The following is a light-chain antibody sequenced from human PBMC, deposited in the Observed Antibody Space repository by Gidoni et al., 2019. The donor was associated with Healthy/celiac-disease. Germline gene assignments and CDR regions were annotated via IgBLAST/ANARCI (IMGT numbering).Light chain of an antibody. J-gene: IGKJ3*01. Sequence: DIVLTQSPATLSLSPGERATLSCRASQCVSSYLAWYQQKPGQAPRLLIYDASNRATGIPARLSGSGSGTDFTLTISSLEPEDFAVYYCQQRSNWPPLFTFGPGTKVDIK. CDR1: QCVSSY. CDR2: DAS. CDR3: QQRSNWPPLFT. V-gene: IGKV3-11*01.